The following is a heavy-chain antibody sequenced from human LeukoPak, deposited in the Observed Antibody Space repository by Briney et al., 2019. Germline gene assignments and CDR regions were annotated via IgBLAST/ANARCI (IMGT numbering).Heavy chain of an antibody. CDR1: GFLFSTYD. J-gene: IGHJ3*02. CDR3: VRDGGELEADGFDI. V-gene: IGHV3-33*01. CDR2: IWYDGTNI. D-gene: IGHD2-21*01. Sequence: GGPLRLSCAASGFLFSTYDMHWVRQAPGKGLEWVAIIWYDGTNIKYVDSVKGRFTISRDNSKNTLYLQMNSLRAEDTAVYYCVRDGGELEADGFDIWGKGTMVTVS.